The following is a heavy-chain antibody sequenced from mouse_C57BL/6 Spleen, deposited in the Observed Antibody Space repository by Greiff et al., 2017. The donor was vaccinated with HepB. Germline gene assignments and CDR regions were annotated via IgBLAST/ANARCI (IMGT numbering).Heavy chain of an antibody. J-gene: IGHJ4*01. Sequence: QVQLQQPGAELVKPGASVKMSCKASGYTFTSYWITWVKQRPGHGPEWIGAIYPGSGSTNYNEKFKSKAKLTVDTSSSTAYMQLSSLTSEDSAVYYCARYRSSGYGYAMDYWGQGTPVTVSS. CDR3: ARYRSSGYGYAMDY. CDR2: IYPGSGST. D-gene: IGHD3-2*02. V-gene: IGHV1-55*01. CDR1: GYTFTSYW.